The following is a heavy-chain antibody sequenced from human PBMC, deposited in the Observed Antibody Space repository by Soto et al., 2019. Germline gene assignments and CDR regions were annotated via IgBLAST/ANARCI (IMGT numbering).Heavy chain of an antibody. CDR3: ARDPSYDFWSGYSNYYYGMDV. J-gene: IGHJ6*01. V-gene: IGHV3-30-3*01. Sequence: QVQLVESGGGVVQPGRSLRLSCAASGFTFSSYAMHWVRQAPGKGLEWVAVISYDGSNKYYADSVKGRFTISRDNSKNTLYLQMNSLRAEDTAVYYCARDPSYDFWSGYSNYYYGMDVW. CDR2: ISYDGSNK. CDR1: GFTFSSYA. D-gene: IGHD3-3*01.